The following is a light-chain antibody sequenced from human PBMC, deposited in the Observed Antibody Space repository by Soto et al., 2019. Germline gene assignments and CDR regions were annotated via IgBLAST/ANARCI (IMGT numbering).Light chain of an antibody. V-gene: IGLV2-8*01. Sequence: QSVLTQPPSASGSPGQSVTSSCTGTSSDVGGYNYVSWYQQFPGQAPKLMIYEVTKRPSGVPDRFSGSKSGNTASLTVSGLQAEDEADFYCSSYAGRNGVVFGGGTKVTVL. CDR1: SSDVGGYNY. J-gene: IGLJ2*01. CDR2: EVT. CDR3: SSYAGRNGVV.